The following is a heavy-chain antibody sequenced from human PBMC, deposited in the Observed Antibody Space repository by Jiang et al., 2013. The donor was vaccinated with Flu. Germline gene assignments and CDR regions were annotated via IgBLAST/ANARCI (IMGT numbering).Heavy chain of an antibody. V-gene: IGHV1-69*04. D-gene: IGHD2-2*01. CDR3: ARDRGSTRWLEPIDY. CDR1: GGTFSSYA. Sequence: AEVKKPGSSVKVSCKASGGTFSSYAISWVRQAPGQGLEWMGRIIPILGIANYAQKFQGRVTITADTPTSTAYMELRSLISDDTAVYYCARDRGSTRWLEPIDYWGQGTLVTVSS. CDR2: IIPILGIA. J-gene: IGHJ4*02.